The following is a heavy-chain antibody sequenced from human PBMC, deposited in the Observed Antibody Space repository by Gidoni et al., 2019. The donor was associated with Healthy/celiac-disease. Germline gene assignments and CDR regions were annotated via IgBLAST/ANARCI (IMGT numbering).Heavy chain of an antibody. CDR1: GFTFSSYG. Sequence: QVQLVESGGGGVQPGRSLRLPWAASGFTFSSYGMHWVRQAPGKGLEWVAVISYDGINKYYADSVKGRFTISRDNSKNTLYLQMNSLRAEDTAVYYCAKDLTRYCSGGSCYSSWYFDLWGRGTLVTVSS. CDR2: ISYDGINK. CDR3: AKDLTRYCSGGSCYSSWYFDL. V-gene: IGHV3-30*18. D-gene: IGHD2-15*01. J-gene: IGHJ2*01.